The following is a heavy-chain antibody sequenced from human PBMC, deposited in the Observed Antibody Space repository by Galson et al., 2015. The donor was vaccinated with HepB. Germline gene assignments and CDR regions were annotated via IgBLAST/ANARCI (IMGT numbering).Heavy chain of an antibody. D-gene: IGHD1-7*01. J-gene: IGHJ3*02. CDR1: GGTFSSYA. Sequence: SVKVSCKASGGTFSSYAISWVRQAPGQGLEWMGGIIPIFGTANYAQKFQGRVTITADKSTSTAYMELSSLRSEDTAVYYCASWVKEDWNYVEQAFDIWGQGTMVTVSS. V-gene: IGHV1-69*06. CDR3: ASWVKEDWNYVEQAFDI. CDR2: IIPIFGTA.